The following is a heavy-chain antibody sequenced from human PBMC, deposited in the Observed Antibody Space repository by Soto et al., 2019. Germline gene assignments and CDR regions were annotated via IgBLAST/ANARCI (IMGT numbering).Heavy chain of an antibody. Sequence: QVQLVQSGAEVKKPGSSVKVSCKASGGTFSSYTISWVRQAPGQGLEWMGRIIPILGIANYAQKFQGRVTITPGKSQRNPYMEQGRRRFGDTAVYYCARDRGFLSYNCSGGSCYSTDFDYWGQGTLVTVSS. V-gene: IGHV1-69*08. D-gene: IGHD2-15*01. CDR2: IIPILGIA. CDR1: GGTFSSYT. J-gene: IGHJ4*02. CDR3: ARDRGFLSYNCSGGSCYSTDFDY.